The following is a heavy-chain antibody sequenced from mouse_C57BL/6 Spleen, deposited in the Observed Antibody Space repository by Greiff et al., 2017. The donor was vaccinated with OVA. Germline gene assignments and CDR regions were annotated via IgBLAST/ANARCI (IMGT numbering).Heavy chain of an antibody. CDR3: ARWSSYAMDY. J-gene: IGHJ4*01. V-gene: IGHV1-82*01. D-gene: IGHD1-1*01. CDR1: GYAFSSSW. CDR2: IYPGDGDT. Sequence: VQLVESGPELVKPGASVKISCKASGYAFSSSWMNWVKQRPGKGLEWIGRIYPGDGDTNYNGKFKGKATLTADKSSSTAYMQLSSLTSEDSAVYFCARWSSYAMDYWGQGTSVTVSS.